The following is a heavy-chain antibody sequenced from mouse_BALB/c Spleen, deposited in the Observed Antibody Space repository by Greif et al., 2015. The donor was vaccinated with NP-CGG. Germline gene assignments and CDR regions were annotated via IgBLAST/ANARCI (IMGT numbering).Heavy chain of an antibody. V-gene: IGHV5-17*02. Sequence: EVKVVESGGGLVQPGGSRKLSCAASGFTFSSFGMHWVRQAPEKGLEWVAYISSGSSTIYYADTVKGRFTISRDNPKNTLFLQMTSLRSEDTAMYYCARLFDYWGQGTTLTVSP. J-gene: IGHJ2*01. CDR1: GFTFSSFG. CDR2: ISSGSSTI. CDR3: ARLFDY.